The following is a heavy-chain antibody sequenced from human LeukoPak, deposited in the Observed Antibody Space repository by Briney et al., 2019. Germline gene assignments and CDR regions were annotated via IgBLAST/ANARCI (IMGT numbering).Heavy chain of an antibody. D-gene: IGHD3-22*01. CDR2: INHSGST. CDR3: ARGDYSSNYYYYFDY. Sequence: KPSETLSLTCAVYGGSFSGYYWSWIRQPPGKGLEWIGEINHSGSTNYNPSLKSRVIISVDTSKNQFSLRLSSVTAADTAMYYCARGDYSSNYYYYFDYWGQGTLVTVSS. V-gene: IGHV4-34*01. CDR1: GGSFSGYY. J-gene: IGHJ4*02.